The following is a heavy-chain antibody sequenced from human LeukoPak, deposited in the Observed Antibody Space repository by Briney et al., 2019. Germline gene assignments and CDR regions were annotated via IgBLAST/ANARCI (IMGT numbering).Heavy chain of an antibody. CDR3: ARGPPLDYYDSSGYSPFDY. J-gene: IGHJ4*02. CDR2: INHSGST. V-gene: IGHV4-34*01. CDR1: GGSFRGYY. D-gene: IGHD3-22*01. Sequence: SETLSLTCAVYGGSFRGYYWSWIRQPPGKGLEWIGEINHSGSTNYNPSLKSRVTISVDTSKNQFSLKLSSVTAADTAVYYCARGPPLDYYDSSGYSPFDYWGQGTLVTVSS.